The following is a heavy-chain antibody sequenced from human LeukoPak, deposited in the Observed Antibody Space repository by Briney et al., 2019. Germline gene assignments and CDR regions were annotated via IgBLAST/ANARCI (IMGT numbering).Heavy chain of an antibody. CDR1: GFIFSSYT. Sequence: GGSLRLSCAASGFIFSSYTMKWVRQAPGKGLEWVSSISSSSTNVYYADSVKGRFTISRDNAKNSLYLQMNSLRAEDTAVSYCARLSPGSSSWFDYWGQGTLVTVSS. J-gene: IGHJ4*02. CDR3: ARLSPGSSSWFDY. CDR2: ISSSSTNV. V-gene: IGHV3-21*01. D-gene: IGHD6-13*01.